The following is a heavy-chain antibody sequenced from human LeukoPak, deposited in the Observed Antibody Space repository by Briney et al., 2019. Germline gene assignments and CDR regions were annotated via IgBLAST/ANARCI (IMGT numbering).Heavy chain of an antibody. CDR2: INHSGST. CDR1: GGSFSGYY. Sequence: SETLSLTCAVYGGSFSGYYWSWIRQPPGKGLEWIGEINHSGSTNYNPSLKSRVAISVDTSKNQFSLKLSSVTAADTAMYYCARHESFRSSWNYWGQGALVTVSS. D-gene: IGHD6-13*01. J-gene: IGHJ4*02. CDR3: ARHESFRSSWNY. V-gene: IGHV4-34*01.